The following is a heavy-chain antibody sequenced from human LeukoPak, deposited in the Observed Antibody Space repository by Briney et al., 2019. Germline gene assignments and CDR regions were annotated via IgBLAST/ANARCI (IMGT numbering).Heavy chain of an antibody. V-gene: IGHV1-2*02. Sequence: ASVKVSCKASGYTFTSYYMHWVRQAPGQGLGWMGIINPSGGGTNYAQKFQGRVTMTRDTSISTAYMELSRLRSDDTAVYYCAREGGSIAAAGTSGYYYYYMDVWGKGTTVTVSS. CDR2: INPSGGGT. J-gene: IGHJ6*03. CDR3: AREGGSIAAAGTSGYYYYYMDV. CDR1: GYTFTSYY. D-gene: IGHD6-13*01.